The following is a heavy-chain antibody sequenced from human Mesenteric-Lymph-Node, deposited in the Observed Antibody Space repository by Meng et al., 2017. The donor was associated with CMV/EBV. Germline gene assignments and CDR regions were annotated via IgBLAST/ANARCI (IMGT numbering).Heavy chain of an antibody. J-gene: IGHJ6*02. CDR3: ATIGYCTNGVCYHYYGMDV. D-gene: IGHD2-8*01. V-gene: IGHV3-21*01. Sequence: GESLKISCAASGFTFSSYSMNWVCQAPGKGLEWVSSISSSSSYIYYADSVKGRFTISRDNAKNSLYLQMNSLRAEDTAVYYCATIGYCTNGVCYHYYGMDVWGQGTTVTVSS. CDR1: GFTFSSYS. CDR2: ISSSSSYI.